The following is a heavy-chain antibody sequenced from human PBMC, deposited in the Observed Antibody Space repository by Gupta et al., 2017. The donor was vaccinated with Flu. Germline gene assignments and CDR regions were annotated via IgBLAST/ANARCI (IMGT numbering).Heavy chain of an antibody. Sequence: QVQLQESGPGLVKPSGTLSLTCSVSGGSISDYYWCWLRQPAGEGLEWIGRIYSSGSTNYNPYLNGRVTMSVDTSMNQFSQNLDSGTAADTAVEYCARGGTGDGMDVWGQGITVTVAS. CDR1: GGSISDYY. V-gene: IGHV4-4*07. D-gene: IGHD3/OR15-3a*01. CDR3: ARGGTGDGMDV. J-gene: IGHJ6*02. CDR2: IYSSGST.